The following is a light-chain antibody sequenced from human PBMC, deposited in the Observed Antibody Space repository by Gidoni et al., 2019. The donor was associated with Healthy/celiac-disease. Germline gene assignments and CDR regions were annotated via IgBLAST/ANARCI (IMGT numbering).Light chain of an antibody. CDR2: RNN. CDR1: SSNIGSNT. CDR3: AAWDDSLNGPV. Sequence: QSVLTQPPSASGTPGQRVTISCSGSSSNIGSNTVTWYQQLPGTAPKLLIYRNNQRPSGVPDRFSGSKSGTSASLAISGLQSEDEADYYWAAWDDSLNGPVFGGGTKLTVL. V-gene: IGLV1-44*01. J-gene: IGLJ2*01.